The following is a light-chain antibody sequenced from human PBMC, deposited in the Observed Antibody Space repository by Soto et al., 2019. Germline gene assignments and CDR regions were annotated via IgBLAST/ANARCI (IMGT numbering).Light chain of an antibody. CDR1: SSNIGAGYD. J-gene: IGLJ1*01. V-gene: IGLV1-40*01. CDR3: QSYDSSLSGFYV. CDR2: ANS. Sequence: QSVLTQPPSVSGAPGQRVTVSCTGSSSNIGAGYDVHWYQQLPGAAPKLPIYANSNRPSGVPDRFSGSKSGTSASLAITGLQAEDEADYYCQSYDSSLSGFYVFGTGTKLTVL.